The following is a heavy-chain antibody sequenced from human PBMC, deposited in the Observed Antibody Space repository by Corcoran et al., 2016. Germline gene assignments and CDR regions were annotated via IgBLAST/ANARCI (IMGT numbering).Heavy chain of an antibody. CDR3: TRDWYDSSVFDY. V-gene: IGHV3-49*03. Sequence: EVQLVESGGGLVQPGRSLRLSCTASGFTFGDYAMSWFRQAPGKGLEWVGFIRSKAYGGTTEYAASVKGRFTISRDDSESIAYLQMNSLKTEDTAVYYCTRDWYDSSVFDYWGQGTLVTVSS. CDR1: GFTFGDYA. J-gene: IGHJ4*02. D-gene: IGHD3-22*01. CDR2: IRSKAYGGTT.